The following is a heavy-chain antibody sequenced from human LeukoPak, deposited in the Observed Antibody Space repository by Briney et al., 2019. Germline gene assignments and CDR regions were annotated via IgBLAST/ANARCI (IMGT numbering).Heavy chain of an antibody. CDR2: INTEGTTT. V-gene: IGHV3-74*01. CDR3: ARGPPSSNPLTGLAP. J-gene: IGHJ5*02. CDR1: GFPLSTYW. D-gene: IGHD1-14*01. Sequence: GGSLRLSCAASGFPLSTYWMHWVRQAPGKGPVWVSRINTEGTTTQYADSVKGRFTISRDNAKNTLDLLMNSLRDEDTSMYFLARGPPSSNPLTGLAPGGQGTLLTVS.